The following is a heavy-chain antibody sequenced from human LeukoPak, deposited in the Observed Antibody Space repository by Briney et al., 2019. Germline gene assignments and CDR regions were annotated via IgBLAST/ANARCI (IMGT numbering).Heavy chain of an antibody. D-gene: IGHD2-15*01. CDR1: GITFSSYW. V-gene: IGHV3-7*01. Sequence: QTGGSLRLSCAASGITFSSYWMSWVRQASGKGLEWVANIKQDGSEKYYGDSVKGRFIISRDNGKNSLYLQMNSLRAEDTAVYYCAKDLGFLSSGGSCFDYWGQGTLVTVSS. CDR3: AKDLGFLSSGGSCFDY. CDR2: IKQDGSEK. J-gene: IGHJ4*02.